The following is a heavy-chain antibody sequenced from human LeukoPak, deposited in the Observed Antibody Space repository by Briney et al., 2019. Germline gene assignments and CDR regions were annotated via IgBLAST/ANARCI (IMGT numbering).Heavy chain of an antibody. CDR1: GFTFGDYA. D-gene: IGHD6-13*01. V-gene: IGHV3-9*01. J-gene: IGHJ2*01. CDR2: ISWNSGSI. CDR3: ARASSSHWHYWYFDL. Sequence: GGSLRLSCAASGFTFGDYAMHWVRQVPGKGLEWVSRISWNSGSIGYAASVKGRFMISRDTTTNVAFLQMNSLRAEDTAVYYCARASSSHWHYWYFDLWGRGSLVTVSS.